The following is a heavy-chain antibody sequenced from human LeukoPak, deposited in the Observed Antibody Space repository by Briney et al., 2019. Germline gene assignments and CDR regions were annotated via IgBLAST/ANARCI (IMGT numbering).Heavy chain of an antibody. CDR3: ARDLNWETY. V-gene: IGHV3-7*01. Sequence: PGGSLRLSCAASGLTFSSYSMNWVRQAPGKGLEWVANIKTDGSQIYYVDSVKGRFTISRDNAKNSLYLQMNSLRAEDTAVYYCARDLNWETYWGQGTLVSVSS. J-gene: IGHJ4*02. CDR2: IKTDGSQI. CDR1: GLTFSSYS. D-gene: IGHD7-27*01.